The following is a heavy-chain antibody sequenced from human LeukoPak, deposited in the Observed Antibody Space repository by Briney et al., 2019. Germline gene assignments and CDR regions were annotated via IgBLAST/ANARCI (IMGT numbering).Heavy chain of an antibody. D-gene: IGHD3-22*01. Sequence: SVKVSCKASGGTFSSYAISWVRQAPGQGLEWMGGVLPIFGITNYAQRFQGRVTITADESRSTAYMELSSLRSEDTAVYYCARGGYDSSGYYWDYWGQGTLVTVSS. CDR1: GGTFSSYA. V-gene: IGHV1-69*01. J-gene: IGHJ4*02. CDR3: ARGGYDSSGYYWDY. CDR2: VLPIFGIT.